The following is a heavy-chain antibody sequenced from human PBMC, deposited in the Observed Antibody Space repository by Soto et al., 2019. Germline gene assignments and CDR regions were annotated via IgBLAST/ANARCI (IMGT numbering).Heavy chain of an antibody. Sequence: GSLRLSCAASGCTISSNAMYWVRQAPGKGLEWVSGISDRGDTTHYADSVKGRFTISRDTSKNTLYLQLNTLRADDTAVYYCAKDKPGTTSFDYWGQGTLVTVSS. CDR2: ISDRGDTT. J-gene: IGHJ4*02. D-gene: IGHD1-1*01. CDR3: AKDKPGTTSFDY. V-gene: IGHV3-23*01. CDR1: GCTISSNA.